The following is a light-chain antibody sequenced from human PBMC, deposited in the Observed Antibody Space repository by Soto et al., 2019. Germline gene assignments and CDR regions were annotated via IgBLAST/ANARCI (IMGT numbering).Light chain of an antibody. Sequence: TQSLGIPAKTAGGRATLSCRASQSINFYLAWYQQKPGQTPRLLFNGASTRATGIPARFTGSGSGTEIIRTIFRSLSDVLLLYPCPLYIILTGTFCLGTKVDIK. V-gene: IGKV3-15*01. CDR1: QSINFY. CDR2: GAS. CDR3: PLYIILTGT. J-gene: IGKJ1*01.